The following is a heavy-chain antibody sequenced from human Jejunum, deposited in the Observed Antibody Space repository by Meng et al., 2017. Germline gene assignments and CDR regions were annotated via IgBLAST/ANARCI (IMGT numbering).Heavy chain of an antibody. D-gene: IGHD1-26*01. V-gene: IGHV3-21*01. J-gene: IGHJ3*02. CDR2: ISGSRKYI. Sequence: GESLKISCAASGFSFSTYSMIWVRQAPGEGLEWVSSISGSRKYIYYADSVKGRFTISRDNVKNSLYLQMNSLRAEDTAVYYCARESGIVGATSAFDIWGLGTMVTVSS. CDR1: GFSFSTYS. CDR3: ARESGIVGATSAFDI.